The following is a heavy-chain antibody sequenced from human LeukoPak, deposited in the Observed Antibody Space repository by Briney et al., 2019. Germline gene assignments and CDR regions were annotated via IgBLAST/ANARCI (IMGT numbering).Heavy chain of an antibody. V-gene: IGHV3-13*01. D-gene: IGHD3-10*01. J-gene: IGHJ6*02. CDR1: GFTFRGYD. Sequence: GGSRRLSSAATGFTFRGYDRHWLRQATGKGLNWVSAIGTAGDTYYPVPVKGRFTISRENDKNSLYLQMNSLRAGDTAVYYCARFGEFEYGMDVWGQGSTVTVSS. CDR2: IGTAGDT. CDR3: ARFGEFEYGMDV.